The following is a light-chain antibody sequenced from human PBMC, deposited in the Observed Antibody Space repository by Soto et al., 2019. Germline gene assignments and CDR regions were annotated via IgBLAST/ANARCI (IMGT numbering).Light chain of an antibody. CDR3: QQYYNWPQLT. V-gene: IGKV3-15*01. CDR1: QSVSSS. Sequence: IVVTQSPATLSVSPGXTVTLSCRVSQSVSSSLAWYQQKPGQAPRLLISGAYTRATGIPARFSGSGSGTEFTLTIRGLQSEDFAVYYCQQYYNWPQLTFGGGTKVDIK. CDR2: GAY. J-gene: IGKJ4*01.